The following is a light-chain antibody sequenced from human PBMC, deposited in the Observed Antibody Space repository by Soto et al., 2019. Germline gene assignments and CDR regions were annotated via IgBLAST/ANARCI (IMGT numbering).Light chain of an antibody. J-gene: IGKJ1*01. CDR2: GAS. CDR3: QQYGTSPLT. Sequence: EIVLTQSPGTLSLSPGERATLSCRASQSVSSSSLAWYQQKPGQAPSLLISGASTRATGIPDRFSGSGSGTDFTLTISRLEPEDFAVYYCQQYGTSPLTFGQGTKVEIK. CDR1: QSVSSSS. V-gene: IGKV3-20*01.